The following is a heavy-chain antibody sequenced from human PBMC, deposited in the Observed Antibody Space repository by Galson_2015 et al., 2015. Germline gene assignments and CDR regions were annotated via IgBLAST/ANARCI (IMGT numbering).Heavy chain of an antibody. D-gene: IGHD3-22*01. CDR3: ARDMRFYFDSSGYSYYYYVMDV. CDR1: GFTFSSYA. V-gene: IGHV3-30-3*01. Sequence: SLRLSCAASGFTFSSYAMHWVRQAPGKGLEWAAVISYDGSNKYYADSVKGRFTISRDNSKNTLYLQLNSLRAEDTAVYYCARDMRFYFDSSGYSYYYYVMDVWGQGTTVTVSS. CDR2: ISYDGSNK. J-gene: IGHJ6*02.